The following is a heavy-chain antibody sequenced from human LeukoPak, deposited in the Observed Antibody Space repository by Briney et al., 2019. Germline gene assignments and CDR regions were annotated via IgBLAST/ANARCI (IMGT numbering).Heavy chain of an antibody. CDR1: GYSFTSYW. CDR2: IYPGDSDT. CDR3: ARHARYYYDSSGDSYYDYYYMDV. Sequence: GESLKISCKGSGYSFTSYWIGWVRQMAGKGLEWMGIIYPGDSDTRYSPSFQGQVTISADKSISTAYLQWSSLKASDTAMYYCARHARYYYDSSGDSYYDYYYMDVWGKGTTVTVSS. D-gene: IGHD3-22*01. V-gene: IGHV5-51*01. J-gene: IGHJ6*03.